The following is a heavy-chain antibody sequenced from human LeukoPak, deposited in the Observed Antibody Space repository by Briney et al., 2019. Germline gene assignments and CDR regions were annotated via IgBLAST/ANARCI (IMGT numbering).Heavy chain of an antibody. CDR2: IYYSGST. D-gene: IGHD4-23*01. CDR1: GGSISSISSNNYH. Sequence: SETLSLTCIVSGGSISSISSNNYHWGWIRQPPGKGLEWIGSIYYSGSTYYNPSLKSRVTISVDTSKNQFSLKLSSVTAADTALYYCAREMGVVTAHGIDVWGQGTTVTDSS. CDR3: AREMGVVTAHGIDV. J-gene: IGHJ6*02. V-gene: IGHV4-39*02.